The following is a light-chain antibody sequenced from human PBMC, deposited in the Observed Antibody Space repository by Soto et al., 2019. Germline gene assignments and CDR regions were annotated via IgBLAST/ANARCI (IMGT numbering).Light chain of an antibody. Sequence: QAVVTQEPSLTVSPGGTVTLTCGSSTGTVTSGHYPYWFQQKPGQAPRTLIYDTSNRHSWAPARFSGSLLGGKAALTLSGALPEDESGYYCLLSYRGVGVFGGGTKLTVL. CDR1: TGTVTSGHY. CDR2: DTS. CDR3: LLSYRGVGV. V-gene: IGLV7-46*01. J-gene: IGLJ3*02.